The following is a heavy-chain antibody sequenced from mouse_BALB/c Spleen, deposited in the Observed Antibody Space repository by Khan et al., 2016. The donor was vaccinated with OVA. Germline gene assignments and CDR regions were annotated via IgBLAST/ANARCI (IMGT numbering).Heavy chain of an antibody. J-gene: IGHJ2*01. CDR3: TGGLFLYYFDY. V-gene: IGHV5-6-5*01. Sequence: EVELVESGGGLVTPGGSLKLSCAASGFTFSSYAMSWVRQTPETRLEWVASISSGGFTYYPDSVKGRLTISRDNARDILYLQMSSLRSEDTAIYYCTGGLFLYYFDYWGQGTTLTVSS. CDR1: GFTFSSYA. D-gene: IGHD6-1*01. CDR2: ISSGGFT.